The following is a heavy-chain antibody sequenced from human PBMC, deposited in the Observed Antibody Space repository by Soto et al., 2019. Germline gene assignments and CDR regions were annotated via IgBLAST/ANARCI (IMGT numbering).Heavy chain of an antibody. CDR3: VKGTWAVPSASDAFDI. D-gene: IGHD2-2*01. J-gene: IGHJ3*02. CDR1: GFTFRTYT. Sequence: GGSLRLACISSGFTFRTYTMNWVRQAPGEGLEWVSGIRGFSPYTFYAESVKGRFTISRDNSKDTLYLQMSSLRTEDTAIYYCVKGTWAVPSASDAFDIWGQGTVVTVSS. CDR2: IRGFSPYT. V-gene: IGHV3-21*01.